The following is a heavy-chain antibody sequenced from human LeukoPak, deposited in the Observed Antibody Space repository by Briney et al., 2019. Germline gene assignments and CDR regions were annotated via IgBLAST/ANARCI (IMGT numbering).Heavy chain of an antibody. CDR1: GGTFSSYA. Sequence: ASVKVSCKASGGTFSSYAISWVRWAPGQGHEWMGGIIPIFGTANYAQKFQGRVTITTDESTSTAYMELSSLRSEDTAAYYCARDTDGDGYNSENDAFDIWGQGTMVTVSS. CDR2: IIPIFGTA. J-gene: IGHJ3*02. V-gene: IGHV1-69*05. D-gene: IGHD5-24*01. CDR3: ARDTDGDGYNSENDAFDI.